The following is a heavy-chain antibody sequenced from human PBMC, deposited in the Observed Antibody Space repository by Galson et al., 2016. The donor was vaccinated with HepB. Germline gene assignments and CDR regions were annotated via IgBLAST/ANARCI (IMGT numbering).Heavy chain of an antibody. V-gene: IGHV3-30*03. Sequence: SLRLSCAASGFNFSNFGINWVRQVPGKGLEWVSVISYDGTYKNFADSVKGRFTISRDNPKTSLHLHMHSLRVDDQALYYCSVLLRSDFIDLCGQGTMVTVSS. CDR2: ISYDGTYK. CDR1: GFNFSNFG. J-gene: IGHJ3*01. D-gene: IGHD3-16*01. CDR3: SVLLRSDFIDL.